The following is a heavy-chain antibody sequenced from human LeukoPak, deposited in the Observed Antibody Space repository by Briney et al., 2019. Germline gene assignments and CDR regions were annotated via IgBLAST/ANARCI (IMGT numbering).Heavy chain of an antibody. J-gene: IGHJ4*02. V-gene: IGHV4-39*01. D-gene: IGHD6-13*01. CDR1: GGSMSSSSYY. Sequence: SETLSLTCTVSGGSMSSSSYYWGWIRQPPGKGLEWIGSIYYSGSTYYNPSLKSRVTISVDTSKNQFSLKLSSVTAADTAVYYCARGIAAAGRDFDYWGQGTLVTVSS. CDR3: ARGIAAAGRDFDY. CDR2: IYYSGST.